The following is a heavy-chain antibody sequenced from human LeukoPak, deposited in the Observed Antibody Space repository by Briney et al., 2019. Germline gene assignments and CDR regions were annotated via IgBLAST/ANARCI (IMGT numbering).Heavy chain of an antibody. J-gene: IGHJ6*03. V-gene: IGHV3-9*01. D-gene: IGHD3-22*01. CDR2: ISWNGGYI. CDR3: AKDREYYERAGLGFMDV. Sequence: PGRSLRLSCAASGFSIDDFAMHWVRRGPGKGLEWVSGISWNGGYIDYVDSVRGRFTISRDNARNSLYLEMNSLRPDDSALYYCAKDREYYERAGLGFMDVWGKGTTVTVSS. CDR1: GFSIDDFA.